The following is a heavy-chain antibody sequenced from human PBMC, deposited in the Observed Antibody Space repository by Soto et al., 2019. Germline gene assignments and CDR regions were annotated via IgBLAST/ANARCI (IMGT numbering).Heavy chain of an antibody. CDR1: GGSISSYY. CDR2: MYYSGST. J-gene: IGHJ4*02. V-gene: IGHV4-59*01. D-gene: IGHD3-22*01. CDR3: GGKNYDSSGYFDY. Sequence: SETLSLTCTVSGGSISSYYWSWIRQPPGKGLEWIGYMYYSGSTNYNPSLKSRVTISVDTSKNQFSLKLSSVTAADTAVYYCGGKNYDSSGYFDYSGQGTLVTVS.